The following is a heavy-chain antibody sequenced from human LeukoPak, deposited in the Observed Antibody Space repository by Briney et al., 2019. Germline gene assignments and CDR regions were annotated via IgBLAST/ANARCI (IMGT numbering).Heavy chain of an antibody. CDR1: GGSISSGGYY. D-gene: IGHD3-3*01. CDR3: ARDWSGVRAFDI. V-gene: IGHV4-61*08. Sequence: SETLSLTCTVSGGSISSGGYYWSWIRQPPGKGLEWIGYIYYSGSTNYNPSLKSRVTISVDTSKNQFSLKLSSVTAADTAVYYCARDWSGVRAFDIWGQGTMVTVSS. CDR2: IYYSGST. J-gene: IGHJ3*02.